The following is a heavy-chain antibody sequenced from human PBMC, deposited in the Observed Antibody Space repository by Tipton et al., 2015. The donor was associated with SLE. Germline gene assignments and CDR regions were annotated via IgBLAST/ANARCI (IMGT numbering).Heavy chain of an antibody. J-gene: IGHJ3*02. CDR1: GFTFSSYA. D-gene: IGHD6-19*01. CDR2: ISYDGSNK. Sequence: SLRLSCAASGFTFSSYAMHWVRQAPGKGLEWVAVISYDGSNKYYADSVKGRFTISRDNSKNTLYLQMNSLRAEDTAVYYCARPIRHSSGVDAFDIWGQGTMVTVSS. V-gene: IGHV3-30-3*01. CDR3: ARPIRHSSGVDAFDI.